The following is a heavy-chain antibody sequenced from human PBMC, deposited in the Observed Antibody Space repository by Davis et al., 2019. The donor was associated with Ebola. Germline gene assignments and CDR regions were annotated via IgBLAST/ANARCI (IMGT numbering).Heavy chain of an antibody. Sequence: PSETLSLTCAVSGGSISSHNWWSWVRQPPGKGLEWLAEIYPSGSTNYNPSLKSRLTISVDKSKNHFSLNLTSVTAADTAVYYCARTKPTLALFDSWGQGTLVTVSS. J-gene: IGHJ4*02. CDR1: GGSISSHNW. CDR2: IYPSGST. CDR3: ARTKPTLALFDS. V-gene: IGHV4-4*02.